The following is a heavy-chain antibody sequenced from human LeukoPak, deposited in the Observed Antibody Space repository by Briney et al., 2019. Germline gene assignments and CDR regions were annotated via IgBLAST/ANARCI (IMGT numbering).Heavy chain of an antibody. CDR1: GGSISSYY. CDR2: IYYSGST. V-gene: IGHV4-59*01. D-gene: IGHD4-17*01. Sequence: PSETLSLTCTVSGGSISSYYWSWIRQPPGTGLEWIGDIYYSGSTNYNPSPKSRVTISVDTSKNQFSLKLSSVTAADTAVYYCARDGATVTTFNYDAFDIWGQGTMVTVSS. CDR3: ARDGATVTTFNYDAFDI. J-gene: IGHJ3*02.